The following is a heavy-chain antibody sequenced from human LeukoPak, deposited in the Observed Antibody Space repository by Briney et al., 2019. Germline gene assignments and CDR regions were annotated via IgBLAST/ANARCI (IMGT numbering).Heavy chain of an antibody. D-gene: IGHD3-10*02. CDR3: AELGITMIGGV. Sequence: GGSLRLSCAASGFSFSSFSMNWVRQAPGKGLEWVSHISGGSSFTYYVDSVKGRFTISRDNAKNSLYLQMNSLRAEDTAVYYCAELGITMIGGVWGKGTTVTISS. CDR2: ISGGSSFT. J-gene: IGHJ6*04. V-gene: IGHV3-21*01. CDR1: GFSFSSFS.